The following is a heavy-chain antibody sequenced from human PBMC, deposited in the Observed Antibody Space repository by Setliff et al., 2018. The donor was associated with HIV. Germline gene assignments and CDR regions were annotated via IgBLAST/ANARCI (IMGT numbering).Heavy chain of an antibody. CDR2: ISQSGST. V-gene: IGHV4-4*02. D-gene: IGHD4-17*01. CDR1: GGSVSSSNW. Sequence: SETLSLTCAVSGGSVSSSNWWSWVRQPPGKGLEWIGEISQSGSTNYNPSLKSRVTISVDKSKNQFSLRLTSVTAADTAVYYCARVRDYGGNFFDYWGQGTLVTVSS. CDR3: ARVRDYGGNFFDY. J-gene: IGHJ4*02.